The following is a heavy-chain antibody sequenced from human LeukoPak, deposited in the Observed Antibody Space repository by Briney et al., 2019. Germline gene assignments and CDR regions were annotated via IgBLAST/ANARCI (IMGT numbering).Heavy chain of an antibody. J-gene: IGHJ4*02. D-gene: IGHD3-10*02. V-gene: IGHV1-18*01. CDR2: TSADNGHT. Sequence: ASVKVSCKASGYTFTSYGISWVRQAPGQGLEWMGFTSADNGHTNYVQKFQGRVTMTTDTSTNTAYMELRSLRFDDTAMYYCARDYFSAYVFDFWGQGTLITVSS. CDR1: GYTFTSYG. CDR3: ARDYFSAYVFDF.